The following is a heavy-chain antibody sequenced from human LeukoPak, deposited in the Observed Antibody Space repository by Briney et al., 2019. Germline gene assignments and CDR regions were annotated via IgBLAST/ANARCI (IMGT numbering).Heavy chain of an antibody. CDR3: ARGTMGLDY. CDR1: GFTFSSYA. J-gene: IGHJ4*02. V-gene: IGHV3-64*01. D-gene: IGHD3-10*01. Sequence: GGSLRLSCAASGFTFSSYAMHWVRQAPGKGLEYVSAISSNGGSTYYANSVKGRFTISRDNAKNTLYLQINSLRAEDTAVYYCARGTMGLDYWGQGTLVTVSS. CDR2: ISSNGGST.